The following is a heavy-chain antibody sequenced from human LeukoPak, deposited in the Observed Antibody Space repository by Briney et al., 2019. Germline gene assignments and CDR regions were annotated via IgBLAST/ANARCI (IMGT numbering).Heavy chain of an antibody. V-gene: IGHV4-39*01. Sequence: PSETLSLTCTVSGGSISSSPYYWGWIRQPPGKGLEWIGNIYYGGSTYYNPSLKTRVTISVDTSKNQFSLKLSSVTAADTAVYYCARRGPSRRSLDYWGQGTLVTVSS. J-gene: IGHJ4*02. CDR2: IYYGGST. CDR1: GGSISSSPYY. D-gene: IGHD3-10*01. CDR3: ARRGPSRRSLDY.